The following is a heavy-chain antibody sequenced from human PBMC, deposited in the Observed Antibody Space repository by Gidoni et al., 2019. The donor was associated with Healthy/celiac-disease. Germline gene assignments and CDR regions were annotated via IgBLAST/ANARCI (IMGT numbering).Heavy chain of an antibody. J-gene: IGHJ4*02. CDR2: ISYDGSKK. Sequence: VQLVEAWVGVVQPGRSLRLSCPASGFPFSPSDMPWVLQAPGKGLEWVAVISYDGSKKYYAESVKGRFTISRDNSKNTLYLQMNSLRAEDTAVYYCARVSGRPSGIYDSSGYFGYWGQGTLVNVSS. CDR1: GFPFSPSD. V-gene: IGHV3-30-3*01. D-gene: IGHD3-22*01. CDR3: ARVSGRPSGIYDSSGYFGY.